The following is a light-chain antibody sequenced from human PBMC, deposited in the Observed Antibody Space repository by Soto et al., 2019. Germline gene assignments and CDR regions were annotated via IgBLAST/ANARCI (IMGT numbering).Light chain of an antibody. J-gene: IGLJ1*01. Sequence: QAVLTQPPSTSGTPGQRVTISCSGSSSNIGSSYVFWFQHLPGTAPKLLIYNNNQRPSGVPDGVSASKSGTSASLAISGLRSEDEADYYFAAWDDRVSGYVFGTGTKLTVL. CDR2: NNN. V-gene: IGLV1-47*02. CDR3: AAWDDRVSGYV. CDR1: SSNIGSSY.